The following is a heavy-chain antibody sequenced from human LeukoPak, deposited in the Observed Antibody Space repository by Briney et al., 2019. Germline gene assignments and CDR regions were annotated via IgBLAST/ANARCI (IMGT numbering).Heavy chain of an antibody. D-gene: IGHD3-10*02. CDR3: AELGITMIGGV. J-gene: IGHJ6*04. CDR2: ISQSGTTV. CDR1: GFTFSSFE. V-gene: IGHV3-48*03. Sequence: PGGSLRLSCAASGFTFSSFELNWVRQAPGKGLEWVSYISQSGTTVSYAASVEGRFTISRDNAKISLSLQMNSLRAEDTAVYYCAELGITMIGGVWGKGTTVTISS.